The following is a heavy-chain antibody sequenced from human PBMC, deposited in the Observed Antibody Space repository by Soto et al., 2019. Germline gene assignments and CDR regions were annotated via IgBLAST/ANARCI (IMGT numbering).Heavy chain of an antibody. J-gene: IGHJ4*02. D-gene: IGHD3-16*01. CDR2: IIPIHGTT. CDR3: ARGWGLVS. V-gene: IGHV1-69*01. Sequence: QMEQSGAEVRKPGSSVKVSCKPSGGSLTSYPMAWVRQAPGQGFEWMGGIIPIHGTTEYAQKFQGRVTSTADESTNRASLELTGVTSEDTAVYYCARGWGLVSWGQGTLVTVSS. CDR1: GGSLTSYP.